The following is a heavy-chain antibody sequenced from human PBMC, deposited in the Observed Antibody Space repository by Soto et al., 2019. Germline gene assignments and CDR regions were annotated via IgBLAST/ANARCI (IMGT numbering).Heavy chain of an antibody. V-gene: IGHV3-23*01. CDR2: ISGSGGGT. D-gene: IGHD3-3*01. Sequence: EVQLLESGGGLVQPGGSLRLSCAASGFTFSSYAMSWVRQAPGKGLEWVSGISGSGGGTYYADCVKGRFTISRDSSKSTLYLQMNRLTAEDTALYYCAKDRDFWGGYYKHRGFDYWGQGTLVTVSS. CDR1: GFTFSSYA. J-gene: IGHJ4*02. CDR3: AKDRDFWGGYYKHRGFDY.